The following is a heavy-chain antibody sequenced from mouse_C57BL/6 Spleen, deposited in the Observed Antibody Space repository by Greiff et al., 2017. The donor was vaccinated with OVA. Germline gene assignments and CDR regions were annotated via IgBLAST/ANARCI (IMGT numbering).Heavy chain of an antibody. CDR3: ARPAPDYYGSSFFAY. V-gene: IGHV5-9*01. D-gene: IGHD1-1*01. CDR2: ISGGGGNT. CDR1: GFTFSSYT. Sequence: EVQVVESGGGLVKPGGSLKLSCAASGFTFSSYTMSWVRQTPEKRLEWVATISGGGGNTYYPDSVKGRFTISRDNAKNTLYLQMSSLRSEDTALYYCARPAPDYYGSSFFAYWGQGTLVTVSA. J-gene: IGHJ3*01.